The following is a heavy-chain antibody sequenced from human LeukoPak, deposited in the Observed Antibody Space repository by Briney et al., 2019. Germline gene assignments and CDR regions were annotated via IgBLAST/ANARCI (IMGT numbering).Heavy chain of an antibody. V-gene: IGHV3-30*18. CDR2: ISYDGSNK. CDR1: GFTFSSYG. J-gene: IGHJ3*02. D-gene: IGHD6-19*01. CDR3: AKDSWSGWYENAFDI. Sequence: GGSLRLSCAASGFTFSSYGMHWVRQAPGKGLEWVAVISYDGSNKYYADSVKGRFTISRDNSKNTLYLQMNSLRAEDTAVYYCAKDSWSGWYENAFDIWGQGTMVTVSS.